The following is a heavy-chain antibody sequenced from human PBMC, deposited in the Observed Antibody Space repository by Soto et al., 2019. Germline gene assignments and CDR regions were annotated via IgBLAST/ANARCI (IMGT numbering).Heavy chain of an antibody. D-gene: IGHD5-12*01. Sequence: PSETLSLTCAVSGGSISSYYWSWIRQPPGKGLEWIGYIYYSGSTNYNPSLKSRVTISVDTSKNQFSLKLSSVTAADTAVYYCARGGEMATIAAFDIWGQGTMVTVSS. V-gene: IGHV4-59*01. CDR1: GGSISSYY. J-gene: IGHJ3*02. CDR2: IYYSGST. CDR3: ARGGEMATIAAFDI.